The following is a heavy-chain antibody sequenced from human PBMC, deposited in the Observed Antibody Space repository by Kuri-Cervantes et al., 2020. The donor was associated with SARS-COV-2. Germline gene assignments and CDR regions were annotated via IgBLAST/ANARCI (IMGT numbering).Heavy chain of an antibody. CDR3: ARGRIRPFDY. CDR1: GFTFSSYA. CDR2: ISYDGSNK. Sequence: GGSLRLSCAASGFTFSSYAMHWVRQAPGKGLEWVAVISYDGSNKYYADSVKGRFTISRDNSKNTLYLQMNSLRAEDTAVYYCARGRIRPFDYWGQGTLVTVSS. J-gene: IGHJ4*02. V-gene: IGHV3-30-3*01.